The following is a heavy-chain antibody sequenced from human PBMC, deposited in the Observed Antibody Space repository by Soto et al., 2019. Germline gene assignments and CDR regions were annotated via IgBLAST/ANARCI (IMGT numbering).Heavy chain of an antibody. CDR2: ISGSGGST. Sequence: QLGGSLRLSCAASGFTFSSYAMSWVRQAPGKGLEWVSAISGSGGSTYYADSVKGRFTISRDNSKNTLYLQMNSLRAEDTAVYYCAKHLVDYYYYYMDVWGKGTTVTVSS. CDR3: AKHLVDYYYYYMDV. V-gene: IGHV3-23*01. CDR1: GFTFSSYA. J-gene: IGHJ6*03.